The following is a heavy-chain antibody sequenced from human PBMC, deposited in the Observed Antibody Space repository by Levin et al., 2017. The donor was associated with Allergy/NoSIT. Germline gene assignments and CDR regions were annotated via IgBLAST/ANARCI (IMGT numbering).Heavy chain of an antibody. Sequence: SQTLSLTCTFYGGSFSDYYWNWIRQPPGKGLECIGEINHSGSTNYNPSLKSRVTISVDTSKNQFSLKLSSVTAADTAVYYCARGGASSYYGSTYFDYWGQGTLVTVSS. V-gene: IGHV4-34*01. J-gene: IGHJ4*02. CDR1: GGSFSDYY. CDR3: ARGGASSYYGSTYFDY. D-gene: IGHD3-10*01. CDR2: INHSGST.